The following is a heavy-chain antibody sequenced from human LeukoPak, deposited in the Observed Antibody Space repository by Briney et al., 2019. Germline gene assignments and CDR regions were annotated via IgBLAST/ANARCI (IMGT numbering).Heavy chain of an antibody. J-gene: IGHJ4*02. V-gene: IGHV3-30*02. CDR3: AKDNRIYGSGSYYLSYFDY. CDR2: IRYDGSNK. D-gene: IGHD3-10*01. Sequence: PGGSLRLSCATSGFTFDDYGMSWVRQAPGKGLEWVAFIRYDGSNKYYADSVKGRFTISRDNSKNTLYLQMNSLRAEDTAVYYCAKDNRIYGSGSYYLSYFDYWGQGTLVTVSS. CDR1: GFTFDDYG.